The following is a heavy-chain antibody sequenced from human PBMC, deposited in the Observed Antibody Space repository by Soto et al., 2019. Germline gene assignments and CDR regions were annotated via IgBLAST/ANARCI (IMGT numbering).Heavy chain of an antibody. Sequence: GGSLRLSCAASGFTFSSYGMHWVRQAPGKGLEWVAVIWYDGSNKYYADSVKGRFTISRDNSKNTVFLQMNSLRAEDTAVYYCARDAAGRSAVVAAHFDYWGQRSLVTVSS. D-gene: IGHD2-15*01. CDR3: ARDAAGRSAVVAAHFDY. V-gene: IGHV3-33*01. J-gene: IGHJ4*02. CDR1: GFTFSSYG. CDR2: IWYDGSNK.